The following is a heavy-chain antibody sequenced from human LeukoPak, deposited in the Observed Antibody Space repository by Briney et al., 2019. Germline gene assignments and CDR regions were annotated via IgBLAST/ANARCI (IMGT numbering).Heavy chain of an antibody. Sequence: WETLSLTXTVSGGSISSYYWSWIRQPPGKGLEWIGYIYYSGSTNYNPSLKSRVTISVDTSKNQFSLKLSSVTAADTAVYYCASGYDFWSGLYYFDYWGQGTLVTVSS. J-gene: IGHJ4*02. CDR2: IYYSGST. CDR3: ASGYDFWSGLYYFDY. V-gene: IGHV4-59*01. CDR1: GGSISSYY. D-gene: IGHD3-3*01.